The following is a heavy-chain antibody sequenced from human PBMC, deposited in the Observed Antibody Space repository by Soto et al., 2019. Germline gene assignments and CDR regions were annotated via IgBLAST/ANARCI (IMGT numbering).Heavy chain of an antibody. V-gene: IGHV4-34*01. CDR2: INHSGST. J-gene: IGHJ4*02. CDR3: ARGFAAVNDIMTGPRPYFEL. Sequence: PSDTLSLTCAVYGGSFSGYYWSWIRQPPGKGLEWIGEINHSGSTNYNPSLKSRVTISVDTSTNQFSLKLSSVTAADTAVYYCARGFAAVNDIMTGPRPYFELWGQGTL. CDR1: GGSFSGYY. D-gene: IGHD3-9*01.